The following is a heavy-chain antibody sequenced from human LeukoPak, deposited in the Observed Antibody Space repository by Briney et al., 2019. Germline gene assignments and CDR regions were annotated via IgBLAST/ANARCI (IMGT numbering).Heavy chain of an antibody. CDR1: GFTFSSYS. V-gene: IGHV3-21*01. D-gene: IGHD1-26*01. CDR2: ISSSSSYI. CDR3: ARDGGSYFAFDI. J-gene: IGHJ3*02. Sequence: GGSLRLSCAASGFTFSSYSMNWVRQAPGKGLEWVSSISSSSSYIYYADSVKGRFTISRDNAKNSLYLQMNSLIAEDTAVYYCARDGGSYFAFDIWGQGTMVTVSS.